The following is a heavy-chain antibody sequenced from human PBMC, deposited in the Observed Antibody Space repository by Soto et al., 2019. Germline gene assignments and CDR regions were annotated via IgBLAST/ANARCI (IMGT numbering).Heavy chain of an antibody. CDR1: GGPFSDYA. D-gene: IGHD4-17*01. Sequence: QVQLVQSGAEVKKPGSSVKVSCKASGGPFSDYAISWVRQAPGQGLEWMGGIIPIFGTANYAQKFQGRVTFTADKSPTTAYMELSSVKSEDTAVYFCARGPLNYGDYVPRFDYWGQGTLVTVSS. J-gene: IGHJ4*02. V-gene: IGHV1-69*14. CDR3: ARGPLNYGDYVPRFDY. CDR2: IIPIFGTA.